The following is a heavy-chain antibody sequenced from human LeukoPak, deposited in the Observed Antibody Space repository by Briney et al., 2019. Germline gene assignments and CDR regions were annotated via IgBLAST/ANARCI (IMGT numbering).Heavy chain of an antibody. D-gene: IGHD6-6*01. V-gene: IGHV3-30*02. CDR2: IRYDGTNK. CDR1: GFTFSSYA. J-gene: IGHJ6*03. Sequence: GGSLRLSCAATGFTFSSYAMHWVRQAPGKGLEWVAFIRYDGTNKFYADSVKGRFTTSRGNSKNTLYLQMNSLRGDDTAVYYCVKVRAARPTTYYYMDVWGKGTTVTVSS. CDR3: VKVRAARPTTYYYMDV.